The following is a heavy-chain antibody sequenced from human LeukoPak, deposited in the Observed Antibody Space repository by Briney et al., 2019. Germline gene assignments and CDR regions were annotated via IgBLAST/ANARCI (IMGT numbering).Heavy chain of an antibody. CDR1: GGSISSYY. CDR2: IYYSGST. Sequence: PSETLSLTCTVSGGSISSYYWSCIRQPPGKGLEWIGYIYYSGSTNYNPSLKSRVTISVDTSKNQFSLKLSSVTAADTAVYYCARLYGSYNYWYFDLWGRGTLVTVSS. D-gene: IGHD2/OR15-2a*01. J-gene: IGHJ2*01. CDR3: ARLYGSYNYWYFDL. V-gene: IGHV4-59*08.